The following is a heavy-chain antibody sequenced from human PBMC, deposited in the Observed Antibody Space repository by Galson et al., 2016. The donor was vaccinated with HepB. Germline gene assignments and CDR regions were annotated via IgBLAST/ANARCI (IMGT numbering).Heavy chain of an antibody. J-gene: IGHJ4*02. CDR2: ISPYNGNT. CDR1: GYSFTSYG. CDR3: ARLAAGTMAGDY. D-gene: IGHD6-25*01. V-gene: IGHV1-18*01. Sequence: SVKVSCKASGYSFTSYGFSWVRQAPGQGLEWMGWISPYNGNTNYAQKLQGRVTMTTDTSTNTAYMELGSLRSDDTAVYFCARLAAGTMAGDYWGQGTLVTVSS.